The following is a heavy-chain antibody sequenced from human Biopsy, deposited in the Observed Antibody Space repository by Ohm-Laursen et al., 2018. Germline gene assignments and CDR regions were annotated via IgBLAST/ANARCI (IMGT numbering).Heavy chain of an antibody. CDR1: RDSISNYY. Sequence: TLSLTCTVSRDSISNYYWTWIRQSPGKRLEWIGYIYYTGSTNYNPSVKSRVTISVDTSKNQFPLKLNSVTAADTAVYFCARDSRGGHLNTTLITGKNLDSWGQGILVTVSS. CDR2: IYYTGST. D-gene: IGHD3-16*01. J-gene: IGHJ4*02. V-gene: IGHV4-59*01. CDR3: ARDSRGGHLNTTLITGKNLDS.